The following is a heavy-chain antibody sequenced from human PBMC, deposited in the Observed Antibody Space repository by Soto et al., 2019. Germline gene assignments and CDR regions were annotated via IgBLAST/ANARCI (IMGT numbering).Heavy chain of an antibody. CDR1: GFTFSNYG. J-gene: IGHJ6*02. CDR3: ARADMAYYYYGMDV. Sequence: GGSLRLSCAASGFTFSNYGMHWVRQAPGKGLEWVAIISYDGDNEYYADSVRGRFTISRDNSKNTLYLQMNSLRAEDTAVYYCARADMAYYYYGMDVWGQGTTVTVSS. D-gene: IGHD2-15*01. V-gene: IGHV3-30*03. CDR2: ISYDGDNE.